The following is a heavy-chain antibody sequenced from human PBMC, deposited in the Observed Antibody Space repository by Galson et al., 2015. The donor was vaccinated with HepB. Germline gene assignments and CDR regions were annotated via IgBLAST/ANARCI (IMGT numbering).Heavy chain of an antibody. CDR3: AKIPLRFLEWYPFLVDY. J-gene: IGHJ4*02. Sequence: SLRLSCAASGFTFSSDAMSWVRQAPGKGLEWVSGISGSGGTKYYADSVKGRFTISRDNSKNTLYLQMNSLRVEDTAVYYCAKIPLRFLEWYPFLVDYWGQGTLVTVSS. CDR2: ISGSGGTK. D-gene: IGHD3-3*01. CDR1: GFTFSSDA. V-gene: IGHV3-23*01.